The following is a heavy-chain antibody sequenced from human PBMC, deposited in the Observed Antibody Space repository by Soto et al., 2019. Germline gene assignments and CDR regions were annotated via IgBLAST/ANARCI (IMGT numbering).Heavy chain of an antibody. D-gene: IGHD3-22*01. Sequence: PSETLSLTCTVSGGSISSSSYYWGWIRQPPGKGLEWIGSIYYSGSTYYNPSLKSRVTISVDTSKNQFSLKLSSVTAADTAVYYCARLIEDSSGPTLDHWGQGTLVTVSS. V-gene: IGHV4-39*01. CDR1: GGSISSSSYY. J-gene: IGHJ4*02. CDR2: IYYSGST. CDR3: ARLIEDSSGPTLDH.